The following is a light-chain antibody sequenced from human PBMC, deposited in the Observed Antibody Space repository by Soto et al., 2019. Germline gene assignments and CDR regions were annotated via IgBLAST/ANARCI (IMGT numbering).Light chain of an antibody. CDR2: DAS. CDR3: QQYENLPS. J-gene: IGKJ3*01. V-gene: IGKV1-33*01. CDR1: QDISNF. Sequence: DIQMTQSPSSLSASVGDRVTITCQARQDISNFLNWYQQKPGKAPKLLIYDASDMETGVPSRFSGSGSGTDLSFTISSLQPEDIATYFCQQYENLPSFGPGTKVDIK.